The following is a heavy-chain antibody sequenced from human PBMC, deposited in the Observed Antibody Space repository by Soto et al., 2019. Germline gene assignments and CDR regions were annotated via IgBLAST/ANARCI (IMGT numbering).Heavy chain of an antibody. V-gene: IGHV3-66*01. CDR3: ARGLRSYGYFDY. Sequence: GGSLRLSCAASGFTVSSNYMSWVRQAPGKGLEWVSVIYSGGSTYYADSVKGRFTISRDNSKNTLYLQMNSLRVEDTAVYYCARGLRSYGYFDYWGQGTLVTVSS. CDR2: IYSGGST. CDR1: GFTVSSNY. D-gene: IGHD5-18*01. J-gene: IGHJ4*02.